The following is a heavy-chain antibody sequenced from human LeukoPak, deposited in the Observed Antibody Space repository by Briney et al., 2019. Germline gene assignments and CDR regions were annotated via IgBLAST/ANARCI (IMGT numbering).Heavy chain of an antibody. Sequence: GGSLRLSCAASGFTFSNAWMSWVRQAPGKGLEWVSYISSSGSTIHYADSVKGRFTISRDNAKNSLYLQMNSLRAEDTAVYYCAAGAAAAVDYWGQGTLVTVSS. CDR2: ISSSGSTI. V-gene: IGHV3-11*04. J-gene: IGHJ4*02. CDR1: GFTFSNAW. D-gene: IGHD6-13*01. CDR3: AAGAAAAVDY.